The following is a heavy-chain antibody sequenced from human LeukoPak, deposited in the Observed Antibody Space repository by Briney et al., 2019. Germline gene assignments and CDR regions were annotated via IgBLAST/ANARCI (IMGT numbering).Heavy chain of an antibody. V-gene: IGHV5-51*01. CDR2: VNPGDSDT. CDR3: ARHYSGSYHSSLEY. CDR1: GYSFANYW. J-gene: IGHJ4*02. D-gene: IGHD1-26*01. Sequence: PGESLKISCKGSGYSFANYWIAWVRQMPGPGLEWMGIVNPGDSDTRYSPSFQGQVTISADKSISTASLQWSSLKASDTAMYYCARHYSGSYHSSLEYWGQGTLVTVSS.